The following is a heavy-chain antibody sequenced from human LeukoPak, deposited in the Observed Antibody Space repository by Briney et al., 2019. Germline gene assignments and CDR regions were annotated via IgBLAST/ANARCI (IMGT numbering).Heavy chain of an antibody. CDR2: IYTSGNT. CDR3: ASEPMVRRVPFDY. Sequence: SETLSLTCSVSGGSISSDTYYWNWIRQPAGRGLEWIGRIYTSGNTNYNPSLKSRVTISLDTSKNQFSLTLNSVTAADTAVYYCASEPMVRRVPFDYWGQGILVTVSS. V-gene: IGHV4-61*02. J-gene: IGHJ4*02. CDR1: GGSISSDTYY. D-gene: IGHD3-10*01.